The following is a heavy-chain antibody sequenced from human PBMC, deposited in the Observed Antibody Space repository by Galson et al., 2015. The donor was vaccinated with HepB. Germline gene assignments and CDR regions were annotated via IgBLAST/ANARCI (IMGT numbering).Heavy chain of an antibody. Sequence: SLRLSCAASGFTFSSYAMSWVRQAPGKGLEWVSAISGGGGSTYYADSVKGRFTISRDNSKNTLYLQMNSLRAEDTAVYYCAKVTEMDYYDSSGYYEPYFDYWGQGTLVIVSS. V-gene: IGHV3-23*01. J-gene: IGHJ4*02. CDR1: GFTFSSYA. D-gene: IGHD3-22*01. CDR2: ISGGGGST. CDR3: AKVTEMDYYDSSGYYEPYFDY.